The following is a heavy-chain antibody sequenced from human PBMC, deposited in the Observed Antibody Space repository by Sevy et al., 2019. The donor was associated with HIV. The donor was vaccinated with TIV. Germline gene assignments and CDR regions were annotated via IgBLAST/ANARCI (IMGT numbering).Heavy chain of an antibody. Sequence: GGSLRLSCAASGFTFDDYAMHWVRQVPGKGLEWVSGISWNSNSIGYADSVKGRVTISRVNAKKSLYLQMNSLRTEDSALYYCAKATDADYDFWSGIVHYYYAMDVWGQGTTVTVSS. J-gene: IGHJ6*02. CDR3: AKATDADYDFWSGIVHYYYAMDV. CDR1: GFTFDDYA. V-gene: IGHV3-9*01. CDR2: ISWNSNSI. D-gene: IGHD3-3*01.